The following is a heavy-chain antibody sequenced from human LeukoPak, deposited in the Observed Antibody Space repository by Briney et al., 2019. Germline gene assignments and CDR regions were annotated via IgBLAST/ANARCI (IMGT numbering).Heavy chain of an antibody. CDR2: INPNSGGT. V-gene: IGHV1-2*02. D-gene: IGHD6-13*01. CDR3: AASRIAAAGILGY. CDR1: GYTFTGYY. Sequence: ASVKVSCKASGYTFTGYYMHWVRQAPGQGLEWMGWINPNSGGTNYAQKFQGRVTMTRDTSISTAYMELSRLRSDDTAVSYCAASRIAAAGILGYWGQGTLVTVSS. J-gene: IGHJ4*02.